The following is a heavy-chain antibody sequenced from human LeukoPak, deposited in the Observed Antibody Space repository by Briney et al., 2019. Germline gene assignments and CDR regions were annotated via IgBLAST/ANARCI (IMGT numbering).Heavy chain of an antibody. Sequence: KPSETLSLTCAVYGGSFSGHYWSWIRQPPGKGLEWIGEINHSGGTNYNPSLKSRVTISADTSRNQFSLKLSSMTAADTAIYYCAREFTTSSTSFDYWGQGTLVTVSS. V-gene: IGHV4-34*01. J-gene: IGHJ4*02. CDR3: AREFTTSSTSFDY. CDR2: INHSGGT. CDR1: GGSFSGHY. D-gene: IGHD2/OR15-2a*01.